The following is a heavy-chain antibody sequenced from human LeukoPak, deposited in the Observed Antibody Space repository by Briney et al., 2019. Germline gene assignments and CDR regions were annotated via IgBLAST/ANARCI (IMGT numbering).Heavy chain of an antibody. Sequence: SVKVSCKASGYTFTDRFLHWVRQSPGQGLEWMGWINPESGGTKYAQKFQGRVTMTRDTSITTAFMELRRLKSDDTALYFCARDIALAATNWFDPWGQGTLVTVSS. CDR3: ARDIALAATNWFDP. CDR1: GYTFTDRF. D-gene: IGHD6-19*01. CDR2: INPESGGT. J-gene: IGHJ5*02. V-gene: IGHV1-2*02.